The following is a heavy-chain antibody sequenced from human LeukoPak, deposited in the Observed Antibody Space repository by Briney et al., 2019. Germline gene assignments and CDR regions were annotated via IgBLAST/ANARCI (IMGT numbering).Heavy chain of an antibody. CDR3: AELGITMIGGV. V-gene: IGHV3-21*01. CDR2: ISSGSSAI. J-gene: IGHJ6*04. CDR1: GFTFTTYS. D-gene: IGHD3-10*02. Sequence: GGSLRLSCEASGFTFTTYSMTWVRQAPGKGLEWVSIISSGSSAIFSADALKGRFTISRDDAKNLLYLDMNSLRAEDTAVYYCAELGITMIGGVWGKGTTVTISS.